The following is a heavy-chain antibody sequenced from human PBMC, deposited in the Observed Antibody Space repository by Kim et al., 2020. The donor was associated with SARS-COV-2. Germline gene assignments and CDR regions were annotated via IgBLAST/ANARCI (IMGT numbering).Heavy chain of an antibody. CDR3: VRDASPYYDVLPGSYSYSHAMDV. CDR1: GIAFDSYA. J-gene: IGHJ6*02. CDR2: VSGSGGAT. V-gene: IGHV3-23*01. D-gene: IGHD3-9*01. Sequence: GGSLRLSCVASGIAFDSYAINWVRQAPGKGLEWVSAVSGSGGATYYVDSVKGRFTISRDSSTRTVSLQMSSLRAEDTALYYCVRDASPYYDVLPGSYSYSHAMDVWGHGTTVTVSS.